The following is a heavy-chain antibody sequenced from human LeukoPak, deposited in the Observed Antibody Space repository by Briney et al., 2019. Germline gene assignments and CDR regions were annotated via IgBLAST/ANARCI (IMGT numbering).Heavy chain of an antibody. CDR2: ISAYNGNT. J-gene: IGHJ1*01. D-gene: IGHD6-25*01. V-gene: IGHV1-18*01. CDR3: TIAADEYFQH. CDR1: GYTFTSYG. Sequence: ASLRVSCKASGYTFTSYGISWVRQAPGQGLEWMGWISAYNGNTNYAQKLQGRVTMTTDTSTSTAYMELRSLRSDDTAVYYCTIAADEYFQHWGQGTLVTVSS.